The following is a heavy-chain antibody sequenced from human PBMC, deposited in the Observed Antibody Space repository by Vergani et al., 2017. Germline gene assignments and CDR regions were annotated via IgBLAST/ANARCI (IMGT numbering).Heavy chain of an antibody. J-gene: IGHJ6*02. CDR1: GFTFSSYG. D-gene: IGHD6-13*01. V-gene: IGHV3-33*01. CDR3: ARDLMYSSSWGYYYYGMDV. Sequence: QVQLVESGGGVVQPGRSLRLSCAASGFTFSSYGMHWVRQAPGKGLEWVAVIWYDGSNKYYADSVKGRFTISRDNSKNTLYLQMNSLRAEDTAVYYCARDLMYSSSWGYYYYGMDVWGQGP. CDR2: IWYDGSNK.